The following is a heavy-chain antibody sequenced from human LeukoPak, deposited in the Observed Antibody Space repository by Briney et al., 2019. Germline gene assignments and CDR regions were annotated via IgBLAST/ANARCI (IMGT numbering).Heavy chain of an antibody. D-gene: IGHD6-19*01. CDR1: GFTFSSYS. J-gene: IGHJ4*02. CDR2: ISSSSSYI. V-gene: IGHV3-21*01. CDR3: ARVTPSGQIDY. Sequence: PGGSLRLSCAASGFTFSSYSMNWVRQAPGKGLEWVSSISSSSSYIYYADSEKGRFTISRDNAKNSLYLQMNSLRAEDTAVYYCARVTPSGQIDYWGQGTLVTVSS.